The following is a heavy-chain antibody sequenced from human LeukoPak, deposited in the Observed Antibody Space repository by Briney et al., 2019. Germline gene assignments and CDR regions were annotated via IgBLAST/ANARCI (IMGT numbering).Heavy chain of an antibody. CDR3: VKWGDYDVLTGYYVSDY. Sequence: PGGSLRLSCAASGFTFSNYAMSWVRQAPGKGLEWVSAITGSGGNTYYADSVKGRFTISRDNSKNTVFLQMNSLRAEDTAVYYCVKWGDYDVLTGYYVSDYWGQGTLVTVSS. V-gene: IGHV3-23*01. J-gene: IGHJ4*02. CDR1: GFTFSNYA. CDR2: ITGSGGNT. D-gene: IGHD3-9*01.